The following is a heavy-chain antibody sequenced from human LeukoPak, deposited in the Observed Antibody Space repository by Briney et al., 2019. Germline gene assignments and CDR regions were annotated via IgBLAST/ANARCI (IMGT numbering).Heavy chain of an antibody. J-gene: IGHJ4*02. CDR1: GGSISSYY. D-gene: IGHD6-13*01. V-gene: IGHV4-4*07. CDR2: IYTSGST. CDR3: ARGENSSSWYAIFDY. Sequence: SSETLSLTCTVSGGSISSYYWSWIRQPAGKGLEWIGRIYTSGSTNYNPSLKSRVTMSVDTSKNQFSLKLSSVTAADTAAYYCARGENSSSWYAIFDYWGQGTLVTVSS.